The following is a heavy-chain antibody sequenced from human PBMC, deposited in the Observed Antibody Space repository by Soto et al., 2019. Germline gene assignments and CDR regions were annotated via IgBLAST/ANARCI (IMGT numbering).Heavy chain of an antibody. CDR2: IRQDGREE. J-gene: IGHJ3*02. V-gene: IGHV3-7*01. CDR1: GSTFSSHW. CDR3: AKSEGYSFDI. Sequence: QLVESGGAWVKLGGSLRLSGAASGSTFSSHWRTWVRQAPGKGLEWVANIRQDGREEHYLDSVKGRFTLSRDNAQNSLYLQMNGLRVEDTAVYYCAKSEGYSFDIRGQGTLVTVSS. D-gene: IGHD1-1*01.